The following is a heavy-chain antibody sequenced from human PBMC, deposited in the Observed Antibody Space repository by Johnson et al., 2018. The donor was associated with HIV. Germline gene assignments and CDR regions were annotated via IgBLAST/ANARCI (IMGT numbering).Heavy chain of an antibody. V-gene: IGHV3-66*01. CDR2: IYSGGST. CDR1: GFTVSSNY. J-gene: IGHJ3*02. CDR3: ARRGRGVYLGSDAFDI. D-gene: IGHD3-10*01. Sequence: VQLVESGGGLVQPGGSLRLSCAASGFTVSSNYMSWVRQAPGKGLEWVSVIYSGGSTYYADSVTCRFTISRDNSKNTLYLQMNSLRAEDTAVYYCARRGRGVYLGSDAFDIWGQGTMVTVSS.